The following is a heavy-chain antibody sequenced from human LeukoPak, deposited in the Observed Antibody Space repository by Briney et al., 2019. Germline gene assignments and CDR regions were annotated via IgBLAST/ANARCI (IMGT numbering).Heavy chain of an antibody. J-gene: IGHJ6*02. D-gene: IGHD2-15*01. CDR3: AKPTRYCSGGSCYPDRYGMDV. CDR2: ISYDGSNK. V-gene: IGHV3-30*18. Sequence: GGSLRLSCAASGFTFSSYGMHWVRQAPGKGLEWVAVISYDGSNKYYADSVKGRFTISRDNSKNTLYLQMNSLRAEDTAVYYCAKPTRYCSGGSCYPDRYGMDVWGQGTTVTVSS. CDR1: GFTFSSYG.